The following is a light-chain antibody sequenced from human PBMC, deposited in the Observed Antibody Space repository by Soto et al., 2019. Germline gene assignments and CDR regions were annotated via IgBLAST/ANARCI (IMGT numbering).Light chain of an antibody. CDR2: ANG. Sequence: QSVLTQPPSVSGAPGQRVTISCTGSGSNIGAGYDVHWYQQLPGTAPKLLIYANGNRPSGVPDRFSGSKSGTSASLAITGLQAEDEAHYSCQSYDRSLSGYVLGTGTKLTVL. V-gene: IGLV1-40*01. CDR3: QSYDRSLSGYV. J-gene: IGLJ1*01. CDR1: GSNIGAGYD.